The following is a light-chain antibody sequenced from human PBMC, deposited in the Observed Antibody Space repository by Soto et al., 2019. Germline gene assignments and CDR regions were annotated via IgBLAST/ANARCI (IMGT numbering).Light chain of an antibody. CDR1: QGISSF. CDR3: QQFNSYPIT. Sequence: DIQLTQTPSFLSASVGDRVTITCRASQGISSFLAWFQQKAVKAPKLLIYAASTLQRGVPSRFSGSGSGTEFTLTISSLQPEDFATYYCQQFNSYPITFGQGTRLEIK. J-gene: IGKJ5*01. CDR2: AAS. V-gene: IGKV1-9*01.